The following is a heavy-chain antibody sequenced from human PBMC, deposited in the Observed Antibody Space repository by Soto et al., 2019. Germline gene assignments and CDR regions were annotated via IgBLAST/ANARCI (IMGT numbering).Heavy chain of an antibody. CDR3: ARHSNGRTTLTTSFGG. D-gene: IGHD4-17*01. CDR2: IDYSGSN. J-gene: IGHJ4*02. V-gene: IGHV4-39*01. Sequence: QLQLQESGPGLVKPSETLSLTCTVSGGSISSSSYYWGWIRQPPGKGLEWIGSIDYSGSNYYNPSLKSRVTISVDTSKNQFSLKLSSVTAADTAVYYCARHSNGRTTLTTSFGGWGQGTLVTVSS. CDR1: GGSISSSSYY.